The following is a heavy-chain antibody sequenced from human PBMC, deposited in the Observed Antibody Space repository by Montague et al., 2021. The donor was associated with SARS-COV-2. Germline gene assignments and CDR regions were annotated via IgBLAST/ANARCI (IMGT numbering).Heavy chain of an antibody. CDR1: GDSMTYFY. J-gene: IGHJ4*02. V-gene: IGHV4-59*01. CDR2: ILYRGTT. D-gene: IGHD1-1*01. CDR3: ARGATRTSDY. Sequence: SETLSLTSTVSGDSMTYFYWSWIRQTPEKGLEWVGYILYRGTTKYNPSLESRVTITVDTSKDQFYLKLNSVTAADTAVYYCARGATRTSDYWGQGTRVTVSS.